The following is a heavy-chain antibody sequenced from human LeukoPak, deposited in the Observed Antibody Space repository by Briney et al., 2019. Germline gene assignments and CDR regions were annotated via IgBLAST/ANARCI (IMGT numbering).Heavy chain of an antibody. CDR2: ISSSSSYI. Sequence: PGGSLRLSCAASGFTFSSYAMSWVRQAPGKGLEWVSSISSSSSYIYYADSVKGRFTISRDNAKNSLYLQMNSLRAEDTAVYYCARNAYSSSWAGKAEYFQHWGQGTLVTVSS. V-gene: IGHV3-21*04. D-gene: IGHD6-13*01. CDR1: GFTFSSYA. J-gene: IGHJ1*01. CDR3: ARNAYSSSWAGKAEYFQH.